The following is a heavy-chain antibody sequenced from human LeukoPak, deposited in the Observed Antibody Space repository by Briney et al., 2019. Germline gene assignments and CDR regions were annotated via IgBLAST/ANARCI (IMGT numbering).Heavy chain of an antibody. CDR3: ARGPYYVWGSYRSTRADAFDI. D-gene: IGHD3-16*02. Sequence: KPSETLSLTCAVYGESFSGYYWSWIRQPPGKGLEWIGEINHSGSTNYNPSLKSRVTISVDTSKNQFSLKLSSVTAADTAVYYCARGPYYVWGSYRSTRADAFDIWGQGTMVTVSS. CDR1: GESFSGYY. J-gene: IGHJ3*02. V-gene: IGHV4-34*01. CDR2: INHSGST.